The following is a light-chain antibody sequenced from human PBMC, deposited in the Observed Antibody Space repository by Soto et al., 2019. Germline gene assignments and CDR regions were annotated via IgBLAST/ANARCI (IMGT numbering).Light chain of an antibody. J-gene: IGKJ1*01. Sequence: EIVRTQSPATLSLSPGQIATLSCRASQSGSSNLAWYQQKPGQAPRLLIYGASTRATGIPARFSGSGSGTEFTLTISSLQSEDFAVYYCQQYNSWPPWTFGQGTKVAI. CDR3: QQYNSWPPWT. CDR2: GAS. V-gene: IGKV3-15*01. CDR1: QSGSSN.